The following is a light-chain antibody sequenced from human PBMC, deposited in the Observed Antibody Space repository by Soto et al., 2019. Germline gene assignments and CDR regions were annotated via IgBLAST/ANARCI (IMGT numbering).Light chain of an antibody. V-gene: IGKV1-33*01. CDR2: DAS. Sequence: DIQMPQSPSSLSASVGDRVTITYQASQDISNYLNWYQQKPGKAPKLLIYDASNLETGVPSRFSGSGSGTDFTFTISSLQPEDIATYYCQQYDNLPRTFGQGTKVEIK. CDR1: QDISNY. CDR3: QQYDNLPRT. J-gene: IGKJ1*01.